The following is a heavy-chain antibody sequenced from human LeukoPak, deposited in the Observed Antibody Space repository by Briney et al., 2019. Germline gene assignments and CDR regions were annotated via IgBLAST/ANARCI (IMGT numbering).Heavy chain of an antibody. Sequence: GGSLRLSCAASGFTFSSYSMNWVRQAPGKGLEWVSSISSSSSYIYYADSVKGRFTISRDNAKNSLYLQMNSLRAEDTAVCYCAIPSRGGRRWFDPGGEGTLVTVSS. D-gene: IGHD2-15*01. CDR1: GFTFSSYS. CDR3: AIPSRGGRRWFDP. J-gene: IGHJ5*02. CDR2: ISSSSSYI. V-gene: IGHV3-21*01.